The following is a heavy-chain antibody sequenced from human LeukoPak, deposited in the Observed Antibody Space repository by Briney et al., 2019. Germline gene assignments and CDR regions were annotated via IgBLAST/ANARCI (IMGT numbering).Heavy chain of an antibody. D-gene: IGHD2-2*01. Sequence: GGSLRLSCAASGFTFSSYSMNWVRQAPGKGLEWVSSISSSSSYIYYADSVKGRFTISRDNAKNSLYLQMNSLRAEDTAVYHCARAVVVPAATWFDPWGQGTLVTVSS. CDR3: ARAVVVPAATWFDP. CDR2: ISSSSSYI. J-gene: IGHJ5*02. V-gene: IGHV3-21*01. CDR1: GFTFSSYS.